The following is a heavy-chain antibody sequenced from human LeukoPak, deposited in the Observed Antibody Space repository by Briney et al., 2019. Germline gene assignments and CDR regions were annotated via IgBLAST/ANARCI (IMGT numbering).Heavy chain of an antibody. V-gene: IGHV3-74*01. CDR2: INSDGSST. D-gene: IGHD3-22*01. CDR3: AKDITYDSSGYLDY. CDR1: GFTFSSYW. Sequence: GGSLRLSCAASGFTFSSYWMHWVRQAPGKGLVWVSRINSDGSSTSYADSVKGRFTISRDNAKNTLYLQMNSLRAEDMALYYCAKDITYDSSGYLDYWGQGTLVTVSS. J-gene: IGHJ4*02.